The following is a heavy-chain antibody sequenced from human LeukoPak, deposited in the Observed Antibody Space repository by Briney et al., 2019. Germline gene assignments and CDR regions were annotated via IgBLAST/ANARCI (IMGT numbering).Heavy chain of an antibody. V-gene: IGHV3-30-3*01. D-gene: IGHD7-27*01. Sequence: GGPLRLSCVASGFTFNTYAMHWVREAPGKVLGWVAVVSYDGSNKYYADSVQGRFTISRDNSKNTLYMQMNTLRAEDTAVYYCARDTNWGSTHYWGQGTLVTVSS. CDR2: VSYDGSNK. CDR3: ARDTNWGSTHY. J-gene: IGHJ4*02. CDR1: GFTFNTYA.